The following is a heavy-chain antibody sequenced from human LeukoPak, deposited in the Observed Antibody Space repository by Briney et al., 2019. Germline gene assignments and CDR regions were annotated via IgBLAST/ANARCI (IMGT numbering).Heavy chain of an antibody. J-gene: IGHJ4*02. CDR3: ARDYHGLRYFDWPIPFDY. Sequence: SETLSLTCTVSGGSLSSYYWSWIRQPPGKGLEWIGYIYYSGSTNYNPSLKSRVTISVDTSKNQFSLKLSSVTAADTAVYYCARDYHGLRYFDWPIPFDYWGQGTLVTVSS. D-gene: IGHD3-9*01. V-gene: IGHV4-59*01. CDR1: GGSLSSYY. CDR2: IYYSGST.